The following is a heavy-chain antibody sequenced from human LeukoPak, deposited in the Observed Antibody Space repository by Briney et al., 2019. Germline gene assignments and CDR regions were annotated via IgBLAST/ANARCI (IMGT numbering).Heavy chain of an antibody. CDR3: ARRAGIVARGLYGMGV. D-gene: IGHD5-12*01. V-gene: IGHV3-11*01. CDR2: ISSSGSTI. CDR1: GFTFSDYY. J-gene: IGHJ6*02. Sequence: GGSLRLSCAASGFTFSDYYMSWIRQAPGKGLEWVSYISSSGSTIYYADSVKGRFTISRDNAKNSLYLQMNSLRAEDTAVYYCARRAGIVARGLYGMGVWGQGTTVTVSS.